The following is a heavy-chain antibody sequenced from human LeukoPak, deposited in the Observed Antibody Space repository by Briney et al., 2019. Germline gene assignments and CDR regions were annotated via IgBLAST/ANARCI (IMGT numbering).Heavy chain of an antibody. J-gene: IGHJ4*02. Sequence: GGSLRLSCAASGFTFSSYAMHWVRQAPGKGLEYVSAISSNGGSTYYANSVKGRFTISRDNSKNTLYFQMGSLRAEDMAVYYCARALAWFADYWGQGTLVTVSS. CDR2: ISSNGGST. D-gene: IGHD3-9*01. V-gene: IGHV3-64*01. CDR3: ARALAWFADY. CDR1: GFTFSSYA.